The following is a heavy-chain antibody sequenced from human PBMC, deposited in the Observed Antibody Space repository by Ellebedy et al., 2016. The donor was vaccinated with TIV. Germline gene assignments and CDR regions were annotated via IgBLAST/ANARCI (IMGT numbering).Heavy chain of an antibody. CDR2: IWYDGFNK. Sequence: GESLKISCAASGFSFSTYGMHSVRQAPGQGLEWVAVIWYDGFNKDYADSVKGRFTISRDNSKSTLYLEMKSLRVEDTAVYYCAREQSPYYEILTGSFDYWGQGALVTVSS. V-gene: IGHV3-33*01. J-gene: IGHJ4*02. CDR3: AREQSPYYEILTGSFDY. D-gene: IGHD3-9*01. CDR1: GFSFSTYG.